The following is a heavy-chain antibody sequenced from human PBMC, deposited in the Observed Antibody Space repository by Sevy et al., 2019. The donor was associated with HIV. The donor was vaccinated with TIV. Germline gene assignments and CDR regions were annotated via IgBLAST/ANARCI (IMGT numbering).Heavy chain of an antibody. D-gene: IGHD2-8*01. V-gene: IGHV3-74*01. CDR2: INSDGSST. J-gene: IGHJ4*02. Sequence: GGSLRLSCAASGITLTPYWMHWVRQVPGKGLVWVSRINSDGSSTSYAESVKGRFTISRDNGKNTVYLQMKSLRVEERGTRNTEAGKGRFNGSCDNARNTVYLQMKSLRVEDTAVYFCSRGLYYYGMRSHQEPGDYWGQGVLVTVSS. CDR3: EAGKGRFNGSCDNARNTVYLQMKSLRVEDTAVYFCSRGLYYYGMRSHQEPGDY. CDR1: GITLTPYW.